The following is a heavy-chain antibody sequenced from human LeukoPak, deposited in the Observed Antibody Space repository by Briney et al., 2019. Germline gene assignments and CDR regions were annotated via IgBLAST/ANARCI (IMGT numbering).Heavy chain of an antibody. CDR2: IYYSGST. Sequence: SETLSLTCTVSGGSISGYYWSWIRQPPGKGLEWIGYIYYSGSTNYNPSLKSRVTISVYTSKNQFSLKLRSVTAADTAVYYCAREGVSSSWYNWFDPWGQGTLVTVSS. D-gene: IGHD6-13*01. J-gene: IGHJ5*02. CDR3: AREGVSSSWYNWFDP. CDR1: GGSISGYY. V-gene: IGHV4-59*01.